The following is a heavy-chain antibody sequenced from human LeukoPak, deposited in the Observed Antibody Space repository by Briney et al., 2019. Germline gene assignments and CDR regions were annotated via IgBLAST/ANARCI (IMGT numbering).Heavy chain of an antibody. Sequence: ASVKVSCKASGYTFTTYDITWVRQAPGQGLEWMGWINPNSGGTNYAQKFQGRVTMTRDTSISTAYMELSRLRSDDTAVYYCARARSSGWYEFDYWGQGTLVTVSS. CDR1: GYTFTTYD. J-gene: IGHJ4*02. D-gene: IGHD6-19*01. V-gene: IGHV1-2*02. CDR2: INPNSGGT. CDR3: ARARSSGWYEFDY.